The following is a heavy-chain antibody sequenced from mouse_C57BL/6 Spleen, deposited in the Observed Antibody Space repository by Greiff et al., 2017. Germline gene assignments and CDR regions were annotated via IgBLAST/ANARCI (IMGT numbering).Heavy chain of an antibody. V-gene: IGHV1-26*01. CDR1: GYTFTDYY. CDR2: INPNNGGT. Sequence: EVQLQQSGPELVKPGASVKISCKASGYTFTDYYMNWVKQSHGKSLEWIGDINPNNGGTSYNQKFTGKATLTVDKSSSPAYMEIRSLTSEASAVYYCARWGYYGSSPSYAMDYWGQGTSVTVSS. CDR3: ARWGYYGSSPSYAMDY. D-gene: IGHD1-1*01. J-gene: IGHJ4*01.